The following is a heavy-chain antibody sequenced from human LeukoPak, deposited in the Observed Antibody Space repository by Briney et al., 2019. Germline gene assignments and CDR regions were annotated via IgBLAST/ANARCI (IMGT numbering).Heavy chain of an antibody. D-gene: IGHD6-13*01. V-gene: IGHV4-39*01. CDR1: GGSISSSSYY. CDR3: AVWIAAAGRGFDY. J-gene: IGHJ4*02. CDR2: IYYSGST. Sequence: SETLSLTCTVPGGSISSSSYYWGWIRQPPGKGLEWIGSIYYSGSTYYNPSLKSRVTISVDTSKNQFSLKLSSVTAADTAVYYCAVWIAAAGRGFDYWGQGTLVTVSS.